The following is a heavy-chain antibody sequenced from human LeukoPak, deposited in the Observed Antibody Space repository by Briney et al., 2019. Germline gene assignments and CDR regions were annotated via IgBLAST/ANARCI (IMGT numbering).Heavy chain of an antibody. CDR2: ISSTSSYI. J-gene: IGHJ4*02. CDR1: GFTFSSFG. V-gene: IGHV3-21*01. CDR3: ARRMELWYSSSPGVFFDY. Sequence: PGGSLRLSCAASGFTFSSFGMNWVRQAPGKGLEWVSSISSTSSYIYYADSLKGRFTISRDIAKNSLYLQMNSLRAEDTAVYYCARRMELWYSSSPGVFFDYWGQGTLVTVSS. D-gene: IGHD6-13*01.